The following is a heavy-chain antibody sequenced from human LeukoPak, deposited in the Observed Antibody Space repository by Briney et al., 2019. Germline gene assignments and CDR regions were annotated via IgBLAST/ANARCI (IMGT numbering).Heavy chain of an antibody. V-gene: IGHV3-33*01. CDR2: IWYDGSVA. J-gene: IGHJ3*01. Sequence: GRSLRLSCAASGFSFSDYGMHWVRQAPGEGLEWVAVIWYDGSVAYYLDAVKGRFIISRDNSKNTLSLQMNNLRADDPAVYYCARKQAGLHDVLDVWGQGTMVTVS. CDR1: GFSFSDYG. CDR3: ARKQAGLHDVLDV.